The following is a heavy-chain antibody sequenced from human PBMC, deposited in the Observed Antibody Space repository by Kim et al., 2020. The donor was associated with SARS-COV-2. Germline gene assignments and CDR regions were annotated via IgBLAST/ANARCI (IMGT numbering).Heavy chain of an antibody. CDR1: GGSISSGSYY. CDR2: IYTSGST. D-gene: IGHD6-13*01. CDR3: ARCSGYSSSWYFGWFDP. J-gene: IGHJ5*02. Sequence: SETLSLTCTVSGGSISSGSYYWSWIRQPAGKGLEWIGRIYTSGSTNYNPSLKSRVTISVDTSKNQFSLKLSSVTAADTAVYYCARCSGYSSSWYFGWFDPWGQGTLVTVSS. V-gene: IGHV4-61*02.